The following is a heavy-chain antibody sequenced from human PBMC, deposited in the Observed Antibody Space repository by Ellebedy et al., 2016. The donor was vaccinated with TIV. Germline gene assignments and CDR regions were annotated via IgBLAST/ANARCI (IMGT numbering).Heavy chain of an antibody. V-gene: IGHV1-46*01. CDR3: AHRIMSPGLPWSP. CDR1: GYTFTGYY. J-gene: IGHJ5*02. Sequence: ASVKVSCKASGYTFTGYYIHWVRQAPGQGLEWMGIINPSGGSTSYAQKFQGRVTMTEDTSTDTAYMELSSLRSDDTATYYCAHRIMSPGLPWSPWGQGTLVTVSS. D-gene: IGHD2-15*01. CDR2: INPSGGST.